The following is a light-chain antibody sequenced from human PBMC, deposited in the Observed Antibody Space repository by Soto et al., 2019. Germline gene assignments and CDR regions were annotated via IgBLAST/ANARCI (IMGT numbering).Light chain of an antibody. CDR2: GAY. V-gene: IGKV3-11*01. J-gene: IGKJ1*01. Sequence: EIVLTQSPATLSLSPGERATLSCRASQGVSSYLAWYQQEPGQAPRLLIYGAYRRATGIPDRFSGSGSGTDFTLTITTLETEDFAVYFCQQSANWPPVAFGQGTKVDIK. CDR3: QQSANWPPVA. CDR1: QGVSSY.